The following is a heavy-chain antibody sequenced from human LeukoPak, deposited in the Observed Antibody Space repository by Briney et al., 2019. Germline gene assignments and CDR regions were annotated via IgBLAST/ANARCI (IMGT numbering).Heavy chain of an antibody. D-gene: IGHD3-10*01. CDR1: GFTFSSYS. J-gene: IGHJ3*02. V-gene: IGHV3-21*01. CDR3: AKDYALYYGQLTGAFDI. CDR2: ISSSNSYI. Sequence: PGGSLRLSCAASGFTFSSYSMNWVRQAPGKGLEWVSSISSSNSYIYYADSVKGRFTISRDNAKNSLFLQMNSLRAEDTAVYYCAKDYALYYGQLTGAFDIWGQGTMVTVSS.